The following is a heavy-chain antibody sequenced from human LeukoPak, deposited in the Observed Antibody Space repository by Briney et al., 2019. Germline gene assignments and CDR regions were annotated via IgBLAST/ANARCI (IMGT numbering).Heavy chain of an antibody. V-gene: IGHV3-72*01. D-gene: IGHD6-19*01. Sequence: PGGSLRLSCAASGFTFSDHYMDWVRQAPGKGLEWVGRTRNKANSYTTEYAASVKGRFTISRDHSKNTLYLQMNSLRAEDTAVYYCAKEAIAVAGPYYYYYMDVWGKGTTVTISS. J-gene: IGHJ6*03. CDR1: GFTFSDHY. CDR3: AKEAIAVAGPYYYYYMDV. CDR2: TRNKANSYTT.